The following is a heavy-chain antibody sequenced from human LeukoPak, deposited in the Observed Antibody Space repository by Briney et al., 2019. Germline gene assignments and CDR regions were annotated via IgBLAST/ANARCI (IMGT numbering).Heavy chain of an antibody. CDR3: ASNILTGYYGFTGFDY. Sequence: GGSLRLSCAASGFTFSSYGMHWVRQARGKGLEWVAFIRYDGSNKYYADSVKGRFTISRDNSKDTPYLQMNSLRAEDTAVYYCASNILTGYYGFTGFDYWGQGTLVTVSS. D-gene: IGHD3-9*01. V-gene: IGHV3-30*02. CDR2: IRYDGSNK. CDR1: GFTFSSYG. J-gene: IGHJ4*02.